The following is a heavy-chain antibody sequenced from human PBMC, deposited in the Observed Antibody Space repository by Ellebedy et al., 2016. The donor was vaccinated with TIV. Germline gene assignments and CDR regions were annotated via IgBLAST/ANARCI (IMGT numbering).Heavy chain of an antibody. Sequence: GGSLRLSCAGSGFSFSEYLMSWIRQAPGKGLEWVGRIESQTDGGATASAAPVKGRFTISRDDSKNTLCLQMNSLKTEDTAVYYCTAGVFVTTWDYWGQGTLVTVSS. D-gene: IGHD4-17*01. J-gene: IGHJ4*02. CDR1: GFSFSEYL. CDR3: TAGVFVTTWDY. CDR2: IESQTDGGAT. V-gene: IGHV3-15*04.